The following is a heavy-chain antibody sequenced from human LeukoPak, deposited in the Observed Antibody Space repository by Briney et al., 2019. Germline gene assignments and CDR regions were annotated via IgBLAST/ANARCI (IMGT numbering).Heavy chain of an antibody. Sequence: PGGSLRLSCAASEFTFSSYWMHWVRQAPGKGLVWVSRINSDGSDTDYADSVKGRFTISRDNAKNTLSLQMNSVRAEDTAVYYCATLPATYYYDFDGGDAFDIWGQGTMVTVSA. J-gene: IGHJ3*02. CDR3: ATLPATYYYDFDGGDAFDI. CDR2: INSDGSDT. D-gene: IGHD3-22*01. CDR1: EFTFSSYW. V-gene: IGHV3-74*01.